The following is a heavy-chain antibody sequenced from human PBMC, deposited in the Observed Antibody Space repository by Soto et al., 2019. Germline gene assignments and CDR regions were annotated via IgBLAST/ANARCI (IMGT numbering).Heavy chain of an antibody. D-gene: IGHD4-4*01. J-gene: IGHJ1*01. CDR2: INPGDSET. V-gene: IGHV5-51*01. CDR3: ARPSNNYVPG. Sequence: GEYPKISCGASGYSFGNYWIGWVRQMPGKGLEWMAIINPGDSETRYSPSFQGQVTISADKSISTVYLQWSSLKASDTAMYFCARPSNNYVPGRGPGALVTV. CDR1: GYSFGNYW.